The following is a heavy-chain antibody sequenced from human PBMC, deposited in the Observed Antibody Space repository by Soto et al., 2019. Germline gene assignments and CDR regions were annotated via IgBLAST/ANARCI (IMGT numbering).Heavy chain of an antibody. CDR3: AKNQGVELVPLATVDWFDP. CDR1: GFIFENFG. CDR2: ISGSGFKK. D-gene: IGHD1-26*01. V-gene: IGHV3-23*01. Sequence: GGLRLSCAASGFIFENFGMSWVRQAPGKGLEWISSISGSGFKKYYADSVKGRFTISRDNSKSTVYLELNNLSAEDTAVYHCAKNQGVELVPLATVDWFDPWGQGSVVTVLL. J-gene: IGHJ5*02.